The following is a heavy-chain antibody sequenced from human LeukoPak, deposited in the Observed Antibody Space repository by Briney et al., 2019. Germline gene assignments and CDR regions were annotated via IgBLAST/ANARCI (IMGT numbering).Heavy chain of an antibody. CDR3: ARHVSAYNPHWYFDL. Sequence: PSETLSLTCTVSGDSFSDYYWSWIRQPAGKGLEWIGRIYTSGSINYNPSLKSRVTMSVDTSKNQFSLNLRSVTAADTAVYYCARHVSAYNPHWYFDLWGRGTLVTVSS. CDR2: IYTSGSI. J-gene: IGHJ2*01. D-gene: IGHD5-24*01. CDR1: GDSFSDYY. V-gene: IGHV4-4*07.